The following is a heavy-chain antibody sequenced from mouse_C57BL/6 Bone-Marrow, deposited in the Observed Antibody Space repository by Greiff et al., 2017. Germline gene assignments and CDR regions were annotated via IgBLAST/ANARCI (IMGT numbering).Heavy chain of an antibody. J-gene: IGHJ1*03. CDR3: ARGLLLRGV. D-gene: IGHD1-1*01. CDR1: GYTFTSYW. V-gene: IGHV1-69*01. CDR2: IDPSDSYT. Sequence: QVQLQQPGAELVMPGASVKLSCKASGYTFTSYWMHWVKQRPGQGLEWIGEIDPSDSYTNYNQKFKGKSTLTVDKSSSTAYMQLSSLTSEDSAVYYGARGLLLRGVWGTGTTVTVSS.